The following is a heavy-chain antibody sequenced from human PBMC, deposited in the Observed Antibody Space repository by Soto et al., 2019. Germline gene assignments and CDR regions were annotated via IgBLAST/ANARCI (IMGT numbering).Heavy chain of an antibody. J-gene: IGHJ4*02. CDR3: ATGGPGPGYSYGPGY. D-gene: IGHD5-18*01. CDR1: GYTFTSYA. CDR2: INAGNGNT. Sequence: ASVKVSCKASGYTFTSYAMHWVRQAPGQRLEWMGWINAGNGNTKYSQKFQGRVTITRDTSASTAYMELSSLRSEDTAVYYCATGGPGPGYSYGPGYWGQGTLVTVSS. V-gene: IGHV1-3*01.